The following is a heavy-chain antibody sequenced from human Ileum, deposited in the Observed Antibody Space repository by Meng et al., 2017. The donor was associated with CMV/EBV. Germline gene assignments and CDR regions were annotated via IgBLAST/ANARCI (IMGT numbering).Heavy chain of an antibody. J-gene: IGHJ4*02. V-gene: IGHV1-2*06. Sequence: ACKASGYTYRMNYIHWLRQAPGQGLEWMGRIDPDTGATYSAQKFQGRVTMTRDTSISTAYLELTSLIFDDTAVYYCARGYSYACDYWGQGALVTVSS. D-gene: IGHD3-16*01. CDR1: GYTYRMNY. CDR2: IDPDTGAT. CDR3: ARGYSYACDY.